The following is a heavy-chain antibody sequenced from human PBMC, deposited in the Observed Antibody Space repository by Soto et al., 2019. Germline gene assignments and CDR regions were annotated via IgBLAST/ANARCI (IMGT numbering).Heavy chain of an antibody. CDR2: ISYDGSNK. V-gene: IGHV3-30-3*01. CDR1: GXPFSSYW. D-gene: IGHD3-22*01. J-gene: IGHJ5*02. CDR3: ERGSVIVVVINIAWFDP. Sequence: GSLRLSCAASGXPFSSYWMHWVRQAPGKGLEWVAVISYDGSNKYYADSVKGRFTISRDNSKNTLYLQMNSLRAEDTAVYYCERGSVIVVVINIAWFDPWGQGTLVTVSS.